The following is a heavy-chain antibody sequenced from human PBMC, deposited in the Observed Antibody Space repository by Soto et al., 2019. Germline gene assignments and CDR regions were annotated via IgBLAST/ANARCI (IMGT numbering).Heavy chain of an antibody. CDR1: GFTFADYA. D-gene: IGHD3-10*01. V-gene: IGHV3-49*04. J-gene: IGHJ4*02. CDR2: IRSKTYGGTT. CDR3: TRDGDYHNSGTSGYFDC. Sequence: GGSLRLSCTASGFTFADYAMSWVRQAPGKGLEWVGFIRSKTYGGTTEYAASVKGRFTISRDDSKSVAYLQMNSLKTEDTAVYYCTRDGDYHNSGTSGYFDCWGQGTLVTVPS.